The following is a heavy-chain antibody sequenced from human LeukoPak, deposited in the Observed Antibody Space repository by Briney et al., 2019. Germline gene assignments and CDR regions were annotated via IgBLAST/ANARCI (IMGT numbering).Heavy chain of an antibody. J-gene: IGHJ4*02. CDR1: GYTFTTYA. CDR2: INTNTGNP. V-gene: IGHV7-4-1*02. CDR3: ARGYCSGGSCSLVDY. Sequence: GASVKVSCKASGYTFTTYAMNWVRQAPGQGLEWMGWINTNTGNPTYAQGFTGRFVFSLDTSVSTAYPQISSLKAEDTAVYYCARGYCSGGSCSLVDYWGQGTLVTVSS. D-gene: IGHD2-15*01.